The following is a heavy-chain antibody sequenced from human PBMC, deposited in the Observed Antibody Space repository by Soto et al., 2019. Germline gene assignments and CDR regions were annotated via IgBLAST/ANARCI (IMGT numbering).Heavy chain of an antibody. CDR2: IKQDGSEK. V-gene: IGHV3-7*01. D-gene: IGHD6-19*01. CDR1: GFTFSNYW. Sequence: GGSLRLSCAASGFTFSNYWMSWVRQAPGKGLEWVANIKQDGSEKYYVDSVKGRFTISRDNAKNSLYLQMNSLRAEDTAVYYCARAGGCLYADYCGQGTLGTVSS. J-gene: IGHJ4*02. CDR3: ARAGGCLYADY.